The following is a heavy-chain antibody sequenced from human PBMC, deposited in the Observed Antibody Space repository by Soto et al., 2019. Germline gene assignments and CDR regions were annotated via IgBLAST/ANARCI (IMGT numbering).Heavy chain of an antibody. V-gene: IGHV3-66*01. J-gene: IGHJ4*01. CDR3: ATETTGLDY. D-gene: IGHD4-17*01. CDR2: IYSGGST. CDR1: GFTVSSNY. Sequence: GGSLRLSCAASGFTVSSNYMSWVRQAPGKGLEWVSVIYSGGSTYYADSVKGRFTISRDNSKNTLYLQMNSLRAEDTAVYSCATETTGLDYSGRGTLITVSS.